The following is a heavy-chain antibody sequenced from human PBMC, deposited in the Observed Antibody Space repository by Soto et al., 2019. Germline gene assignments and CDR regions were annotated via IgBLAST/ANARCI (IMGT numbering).Heavy chain of an antibody. J-gene: IGHJ5*01. Sequence: PGGSLRLSCVASGFTFKSHDMTWVRQAPGKRLEWVSGISGGGDYKYYEDSAKGPFTISRDDSKNTLYLQMNSMRAEHTAIYYCAKDSQFSGNWYDYWGQGTLVTVSS. CDR2: ISGGGDYK. D-gene: IGHD6-25*01. CDR3: AKDSQFSGNWYDY. V-gene: IGHV3-23*01. CDR1: GFTFKSHD.